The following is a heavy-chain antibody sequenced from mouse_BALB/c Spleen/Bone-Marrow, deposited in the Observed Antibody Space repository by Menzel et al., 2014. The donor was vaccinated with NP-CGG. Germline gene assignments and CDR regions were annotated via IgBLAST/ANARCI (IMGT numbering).Heavy chain of an antibody. J-gene: IGHJ4*01. V-gene: IGHV5-6-3*01. Sequence: DVMLVESGGGLVQPGGSLKLSCAASGFTFSSYGMSWVRQTPDKRLELVATINSNGGSTYYPDSVKGRFTISRDNAKNTLYLQMSSLKSEDTAMYYCARIWGYYAMDYWGQGTSVTVSS. CDR1: GFTFSSYG. CDR3: ARIWGYYAMDY. CDR2: INSNGGST. D-gene: IGHD4-1*01.